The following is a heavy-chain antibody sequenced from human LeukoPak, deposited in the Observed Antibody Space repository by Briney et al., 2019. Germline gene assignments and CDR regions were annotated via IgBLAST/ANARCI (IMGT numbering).Heavy chain of an antibody. V-gene: IGHV4-39*07. CDR2: IYKTGST. D-gene: IGHD5-24*01. Sequence: SETLSLTCTVSGGSISSSTYYWAWIRQPPGKGLEWIGSIYKTGSTKYSPSLQSRLFISVDTSKNQFSLKLRSVTAADTAVYYCAREDAEQMDNSFDIWGQGTMVTVSS. CDR3: AREDAEQMDNSFDI. J-gene: IGHJ3*02. CDR1: GGSISSSTYY.